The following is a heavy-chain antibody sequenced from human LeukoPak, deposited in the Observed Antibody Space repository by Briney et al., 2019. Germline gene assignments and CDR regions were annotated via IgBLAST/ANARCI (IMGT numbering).Heavy chain of an antibody. V-gene: IGHV4-59*08. J-gene: IGHJ4*02. CDR1: GGSTSSFY. Sequence: SDTLSLTCTVSGGSTSSFYWMWMRQPPGKGLEWSGYIYYSGNTNYNPSLKSRVSIAVDTSKNHFSLKLSSVTAADTAVYYCAREGYYFDYWGQGTLVTVSS. CDR3: AREGYYFDY. CDR2: IYYSGNT.